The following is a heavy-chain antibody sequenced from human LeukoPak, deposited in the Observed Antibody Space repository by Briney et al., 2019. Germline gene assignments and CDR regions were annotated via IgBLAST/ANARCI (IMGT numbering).Heavy chain of an antibody. CDR1: GFILTNYW. CDR2: IKQDGSEK. D-gene: IGHD2-15*01. V-gene: IGHV3-7*01. Sequence: GGSLRLSCAASGFILTNYWMSRVRQAPGKGPEWVANIKQDGSEKYYVGSVKGRFTISRDNAKNSLYLQMNSLRVEDTAVYYCARDHYFAVVPAAGVFDMWGQGTMVTVSS. CDR3: ARDHYFAVVPAAGVFDM. J-gene: IGHJ3*02.